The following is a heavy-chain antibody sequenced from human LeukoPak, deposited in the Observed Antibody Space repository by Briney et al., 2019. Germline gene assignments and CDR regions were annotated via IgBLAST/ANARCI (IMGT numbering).Heavy chain of an antibody. CDR3: ARGGYSYGHDYYYMAV. V-gene: IGHV4-4*07. D-gene: IGHD5-18*01. CDR1: GGSISSYY. J-gene: IGHJ6*03. CDR2: IYTSGST. Sequence: SETLSLTCTVSGGSISSYYWSWIRQPAGKGLEWIGRIYTSGSTNYNPSLKSRVTMSVDTSKNQFSLKLSPVTAADTAVYYCARGGYSYGHDYYYMAVWGKGTTVTISS.